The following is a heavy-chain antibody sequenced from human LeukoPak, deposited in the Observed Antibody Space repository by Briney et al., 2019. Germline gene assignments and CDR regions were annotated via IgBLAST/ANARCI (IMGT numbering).Heavy chain of an antibody. CDR1: GYTFTSYG. D-gene: IGHD4-23*01. CDR2: ISAYNGNT. J-gene: IGHJ4*02. V-gene: IGHV1-18*01. CDR3: ARSGYYGGNAGDFGYDY. Sequence: ASVKVSCKASGYTFTSYGISWVRQAPGQGLEWMRWISAYNGNTNYAQKLQGRVTMTTDTSTGTAYMELRSLRSDDTAVYYCARSGYYGGNAGDFGYDYWGQGTLVTVSS.